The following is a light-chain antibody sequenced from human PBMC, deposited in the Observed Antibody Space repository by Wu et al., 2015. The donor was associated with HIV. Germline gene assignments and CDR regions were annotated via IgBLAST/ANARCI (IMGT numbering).Light chain of an antibody. CDR1: QSVSSN. Sequence: EIGMTQSPATLSVSPGERATLSCRASQSVSSNLAWYQQKPGQAPRLVIHGASTRATGISARFSGSGSGTEFTLTINSMQSEDFAVYYCQHYNNLPLTFGGGTKVEIK. CDR2: GAS. J-gene: IGKJ4*01. CDR3: QHYNNLPLT. V-gene: IGKV3-15*01.